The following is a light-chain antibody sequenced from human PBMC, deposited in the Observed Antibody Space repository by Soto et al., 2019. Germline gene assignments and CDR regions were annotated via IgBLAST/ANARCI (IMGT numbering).Light chain of an antibody. V-gene: IGKV4-1*01. J-gene: IGKJ2*03. CDR2: WAS. Sequence: DIVMTQSPDSLPVSLGERATINCKSSQSLLYSSNNKNYLAWYQQKPGQPPKLLIFWASTRESGVPDRFSGSGSGTDFTLTISRLQAEDVALYYCQQYYYTPYSFGPGTKLEI. CDR1: QSLLYSSNNKNY. CDR3: QQYYYTPYS.